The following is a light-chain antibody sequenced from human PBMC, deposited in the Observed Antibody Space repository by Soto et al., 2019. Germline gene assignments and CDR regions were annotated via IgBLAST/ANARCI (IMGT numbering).Light chain of an antibody. CDR3: QQYGSSPPT. Sequence: EIVLTQSPGTLSLSPGERATLSCRASQRVSSNYLAWYRRKPGQAPRLLIYGASNRATDIPGRFSGSGSGTDFTLTITRLEPEDCAVYYCQQYGSSPPTFGPGTRVEIK. CDR2: GAS. J-gene: IGKJ1*01. CDR1: QRVSSNY. V-gene: IGKV3-20*01.